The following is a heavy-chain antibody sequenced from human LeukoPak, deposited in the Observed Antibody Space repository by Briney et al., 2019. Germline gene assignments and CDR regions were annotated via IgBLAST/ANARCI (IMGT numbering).Heavy chain of an antibody. CDR3: ARDGGPVAGTSYYYYYYMDV. J-gene: IGHJ6*03. CDR1: GFTFDDYG. D-gene: IGHD6-19*01. CDR2: INWSSGTT. V-gene: IGHV3-20*04. Sequence: PGGSLRLSCAASGFTFDDYGMSWVRQVPGKGLEWISGINWSSGTTGYADSVKGRFTISRDNAKNSLYLQMNSLRVEDTALYYCARDGGPVAGTSYYYYYYMDVWGKGTTVTVSS.